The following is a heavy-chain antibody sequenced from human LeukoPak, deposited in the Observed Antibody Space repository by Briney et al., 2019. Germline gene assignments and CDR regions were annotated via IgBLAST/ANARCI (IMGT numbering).Heavy chain of an antibody. CDR2: TYYRSRWYN. CDR1: GDSVSSNSAA. D-gene: IGHD2-2*01. J-gene: IGHJ3*01. CDR3: AGSASTWDLALDF. Sequence: SQTLSLTCAISGDSVSSNSAAWNWIRQSPSRGLEWLGRTYYRSRWYNDYAVYVKSRITINPDTSKKQFSLQLNSVTPDDTAVYYCAGSASTWDLALDFWGQGTVVTVSS. V-gene: IGHV6-1*01.